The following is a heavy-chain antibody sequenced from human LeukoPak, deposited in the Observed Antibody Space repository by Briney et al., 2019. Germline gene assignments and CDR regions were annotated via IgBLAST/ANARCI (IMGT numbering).Heavy chain of an antibody. Sequence: SETLSLTCTVSGGSINNYYWSWIRQPPGKGLEWIGYIYYSGSTNYNPSLKSRVTISVDTSKNQFSLKVTSMTAADTGIYYCSRSLPGAVGAADLWGQGTLVTVSS. V-gene: IGHV4-59*01. J-gene: IGHJ5*02. CDR2: IYYSGST. D-gene: IGHD6-13*01. CDR3: SRSLPGAVGAADL. CDR1: GGSINNYY.